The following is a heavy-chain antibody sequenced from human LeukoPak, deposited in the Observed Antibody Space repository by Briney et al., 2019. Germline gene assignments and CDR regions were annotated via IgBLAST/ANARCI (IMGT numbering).Heavy chain of an antibody. D-gene: IGHD3-10*01. CDR3: ARDGLLWFGDSRTDF. V-gene: IGHV3-7*01. Sequence: GGSLRLSCAAAGFTFSSYWMSWVRQAPGKGLEWVANIKEDGSEKYYVDSVEGRFTISRDNAKNSLFLQMNSLRAEDTAVYYCARDGLLWFGDSRTDFWGQGTLVTVSS. CDR1: GFTFSSYW. CDR2: IKEDGSEK. J-gene: IGHJ4*02.